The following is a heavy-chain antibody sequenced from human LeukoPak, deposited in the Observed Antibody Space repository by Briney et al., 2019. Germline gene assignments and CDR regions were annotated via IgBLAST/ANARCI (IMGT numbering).Heavy chain of an antibody. D-gene: IGHD3-10*01. Sequence: SETLSLTCAVYGGSFSGYYWSWIRQPPGKGLEWIGEINHSGSTNYNPSLKSRVTISVDTSENQFSLKLSSVPAADTAVYYCAESSGSSVFDYWGQGTLVTVSS. CDR1: GGSFSGYY. CDR2: INHSGST. V-gene: IGHV4-34*01. J-gene: IGHJ4*02. CDR3: AESSGSSVFDY.